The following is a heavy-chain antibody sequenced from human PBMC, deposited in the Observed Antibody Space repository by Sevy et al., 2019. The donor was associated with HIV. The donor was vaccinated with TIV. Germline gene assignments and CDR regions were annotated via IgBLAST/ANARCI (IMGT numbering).Heavy chain of an antibody. D-gene: IGHD6-19*01. V-gene: IGHV1-18*01. CDR1: GYTFSSFG. CDR3: ASGSGGSFDY. CDR2: ISAYRANA. J-gene: IGHJ4*02. Sequence: ASVKVSCKASGYTFSSFGVSWVRQAPGQGLEWMGWISAYRANANYAQKFQGRISLTTDRSTTTAYMELTTLEPDDTAVYFCASGSGGSFDYWGQGTQVTVSS.